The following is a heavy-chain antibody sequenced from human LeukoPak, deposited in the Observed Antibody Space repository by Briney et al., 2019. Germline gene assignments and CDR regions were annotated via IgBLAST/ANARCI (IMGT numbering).Heavy chain of an antibody. Sequence: GGSLRLSCAASKFTFSNYYMSWIRQAPGKGLEWVSYISSSSTYTDYADSVEGRFTISRDNAKNSLYLQMNSLRAEDTAVYYCARGRGSGSRWGGAFDIWGQGTVVTVSS. D-gene: IGHD3-10*01. CDR3: ARGRGSGSRWGGAFDI. J-gene: IGHJ3*02. CDR1: KFTFSNYY. V-gene: IGHV3-11*05. CDR2: ISSSSTYT.